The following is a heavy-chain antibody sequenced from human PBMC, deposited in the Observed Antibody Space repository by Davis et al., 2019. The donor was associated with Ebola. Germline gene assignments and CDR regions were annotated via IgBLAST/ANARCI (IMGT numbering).Heavy chain of an antibody. CDR1: GFSLSTSGVG. CDR2: IYWDDDK. V-gene: IGHV2-5*02. D-gene: IGHD3-3*01. J-gene: IGHJ4*02. CDR3: ARIVLGVVSYYFDY. Sequence: SGPTLVKPTQTLTLTCTFSGFSLSTSGVGVGWIRQPPGKALEWLALIYWDDDKRYSPSLKSRLTITKDTSKNQVVLTMTNMDPVDTATYYCARIVLGVVSYYFDYWGQGTLVTVSS.